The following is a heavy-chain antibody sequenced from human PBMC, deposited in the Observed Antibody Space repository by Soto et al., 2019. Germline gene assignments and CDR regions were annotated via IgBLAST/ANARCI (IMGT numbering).Heavy chain of an antibody. CDR1: GYTFTSYG. CDR3: ARSVTMVRGAPTHD. J-gene: IGHJ4*02. Sequence: GASVKVSCKASGYTFTSYGISWVRQAPGQGLEWMGWISAYNGNANYAQKLQGRVTMTTDTSTSTAYMELRSLRSDDTAVYYCARSVTMVRGAPTHDWGQGTLVTVSS. D-gene: IGHD3-10*01. V-gene: IGHV1-18*01. CDR2: ISAYNGNA.